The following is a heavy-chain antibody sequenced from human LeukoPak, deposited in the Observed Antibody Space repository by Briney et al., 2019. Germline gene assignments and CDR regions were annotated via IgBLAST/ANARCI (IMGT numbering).Heavy chain of an antibody. CDR3: ARHSGTYWDY. CDR1: GFTFRSYW. Sequence: GGSLRLSCAASGFTFRSYWMSWVRQAPGKGLEWVANIKQDGSEKYCVASVKGRFTISRDNAKNSLFLQMNSLRAEDTAMYYCARHSGTYWDYWGQGALVTVSS. CDR2: IKQDGSEK. D-gene: IGHD1-26*01. J-gene: IGHJ4*02. V-gene: IGHV3-7*01.